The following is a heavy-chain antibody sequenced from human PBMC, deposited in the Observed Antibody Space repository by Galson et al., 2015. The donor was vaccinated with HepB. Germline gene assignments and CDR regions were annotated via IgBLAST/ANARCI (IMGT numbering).Heavy chain of an antibody. CDR2: ISYDGSNK. CDR3: AREHGSSGWYGNWFDP. CDR1: GFTFSSYA. V-gene: IGHV3-30-3*01. Sequence: SLRLSCAASGFTFSSYAMHWVRQVPGKGLEWVAVISYDGSNKYYADSVKGRFTISRDNSKNTLYLQMNSLRAEDTAVYYCAREHGSSGWYGNWFDPWGRGTLVTVSS. D-gene: IGHD6-19*01. J-gene: IGHJ5*02.